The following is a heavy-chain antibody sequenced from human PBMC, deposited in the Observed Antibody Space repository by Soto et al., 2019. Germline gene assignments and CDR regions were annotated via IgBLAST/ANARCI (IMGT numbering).Heavy chain of an antibody. CDR2: ISGSGVRT. CDR3: AKDHFPGGDGDDAYYYYYGMDA. D-gene: IGHD5-12*01. V-gene: IGHV3-23*01. J-gene: IGHJ6*04. CDR1: GFTFSSYA. Sequence: GGSLRLSCAASGFTFSSYAMSWVRQAPGKGLEWVSAISGSGVRTYYADSVKGRFTISRDNSKNTLYLQMNSLRAEDTAVYYCAKDHFPGGDGDDAYYYYYGMDAWGKGTKVKVYS.